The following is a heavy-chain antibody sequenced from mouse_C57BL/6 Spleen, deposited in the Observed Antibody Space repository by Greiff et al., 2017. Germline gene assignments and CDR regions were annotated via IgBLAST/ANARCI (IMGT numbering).Heavy chain of an antibody. D-gene: IGHD3-3*01. CDR3: ARSRGGGYFDV. CDR1: GYAFSSSW. J-gene: IGHJ1*03. CDR2: IYPGDGDT. Sequence: QVQLQQSGPELVKPGASVKISCKASGYAFSSSWMNWVKQRPGKGLEWIGRIYPGDGDTNYNGKFKGKATLTANKPSSTAYMQLSSLTSEDSAVYFCARSRGGGYFDVWGTGTTVTVSS. V-gene: IGHV1-82*01.